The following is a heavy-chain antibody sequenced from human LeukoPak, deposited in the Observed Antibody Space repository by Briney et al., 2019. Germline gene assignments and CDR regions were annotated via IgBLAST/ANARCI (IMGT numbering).Heavy chain of an antibody. CDR1: GYTFTSYD. V-gene: IGHV1-8*01. CDR2: VNPNSGNT. J-gene: IGHJ4*02. Sequence: ASVKVSCKASGYTFTSYDINWVRQAAGQGLEWMGWVNPNSGNTGYAQIFQGRVTITRNTSISTAYMELRSLRSDDTAVYYCARINYRPIIKFFDFWGQGTLVTVSS. D-gene: IGHD4-11*01. CDR3: ARINYRPIIKFFDF.